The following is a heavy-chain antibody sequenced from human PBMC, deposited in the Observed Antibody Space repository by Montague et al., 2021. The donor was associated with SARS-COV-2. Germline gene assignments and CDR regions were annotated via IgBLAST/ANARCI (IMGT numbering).Heavy chain of an antibody. CDR1: GDSISSYY. CDR3: ARTWRFGQCYGLDI. V-gene: IGHV4-59*01. Sequence: SETLSLTCTVSGDSISSYYYDWIRQTPGKGLEWIGYAYYYPSTNXSNTPSNPTLKRRVTISPNTSENQFSLTLTAVTAADTAVYYCARTWRFGQCYGLDIWGQGTMVTVSS. CDR2: AYYYPST. J-gene: IGHJ3*02. D-gene: IGHD3-16*01.